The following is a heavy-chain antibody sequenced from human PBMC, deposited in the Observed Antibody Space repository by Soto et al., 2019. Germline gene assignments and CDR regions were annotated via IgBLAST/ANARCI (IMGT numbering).Heavy chain of an antibody. CDR1: GFTFASHA. Sequence: QVQLVESGGGVVKPGRSLRLSCVGSGFTFASHALHWVRQAPGKGLEWVAVISKDGSYRNYADSVTGRFTISRDNSENTLHLPMSSLRDDDTAVYYCARESSAWYQPTDHWAQGTLVTASS. V-gene: IGHV3-30-3*01. D-gene: IGHD6-19*01. J-gene: IGHJ4*02. CDR2: ISKDGSYR. CDR3: ARESSAWYQPTDH.